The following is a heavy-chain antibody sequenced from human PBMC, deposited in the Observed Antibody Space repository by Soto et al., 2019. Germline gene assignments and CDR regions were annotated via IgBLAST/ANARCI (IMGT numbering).Heavy chain of an antibody. CDR1: GFTFSNAW. D-gene: IGHD3-10*01. CDR3: TTDAHRGVIATDY. J-gene: IGHJ4*02. Sequence: GGSLRLSCAASGFTFSNAWMKWFRQAPGKGLEWVGRIKSKTDGGTTDYAAPVKGRFTISRDDSKNTLYLQMNSLKTEDTAVYYCTTDAHRGVIATDYWGQGTLVTVSS. CDR2: IKSKTDGGTT. V-gene: IGHV3-15*07.